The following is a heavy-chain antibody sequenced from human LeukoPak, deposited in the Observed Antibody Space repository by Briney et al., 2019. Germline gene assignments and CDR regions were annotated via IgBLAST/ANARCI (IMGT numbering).Heavy chain of an antibody. J-gene: IGHJ4*02. Sequence: GASVKVSCKASGYTFTSYGISWVRQAPGQGLEWMGWISAYNGNTNYAQKLQGRVTMTTDTSTTTAYMELRSLRSDDTAVYYCARDAPGSGTIYYDYWGQGTLVTVSS. CDR1: GYTFTSYG. CDR2: ISAYNGNT. V-gene: IGHV1-18*01. CDR3: ARDAPGSGTIYYDY. D-gene: IGHD3-10*01.